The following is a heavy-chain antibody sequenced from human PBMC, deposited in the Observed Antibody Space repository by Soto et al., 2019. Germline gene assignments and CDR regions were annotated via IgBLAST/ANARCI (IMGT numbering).Heavy chain of an antibody. CDR3: AKDGGKDGYFGNWFDP. V-gene: IGHV1-69*13. CDR2: IIPIFGSV. D-gene: IGHD5-12*01. CDR1: GGTFSNYA. J-gene: IGHJ5*02. Sequence: EASVKVSCKASGGTFSNYAITWVRQAPGQGLEWLGRIIPIFGSVTFAQKFQGRITLTADESTTTVYMELSSLRPDDTAVYYCAKDGGKDGYFGNWFDPWGQGTQVTVSS.